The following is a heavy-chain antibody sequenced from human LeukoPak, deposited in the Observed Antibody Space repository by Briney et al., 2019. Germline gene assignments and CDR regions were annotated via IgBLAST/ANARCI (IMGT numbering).Heavy chain of an antibody. Sequence: GGSLRLSCAASGFTFNNYAMSWVRQAPGKGLEWVSTIGFGDDSAYYADSVKGRFAISRDNSKNTLYLQMNYLRAEDTAVYYCAKDPTSVGGRHDWLLDSWGQGTLVTVSS. CDR3: AKDPTSVGGRHDWLLDS. J-gene: IGHJ5*02. V-gene: IGHV3-23*01. CDR1: GFTFNNYA. CDR2: IGFGDDSA. D-gene: IGHD3-9*01.